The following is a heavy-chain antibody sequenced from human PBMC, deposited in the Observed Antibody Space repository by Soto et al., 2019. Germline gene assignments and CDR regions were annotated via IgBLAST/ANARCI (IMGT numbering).Heavy chain of an antibody. D-gene: IGHD6-13*01. CDR1: GGSFSGYY. V-gene: IGHV4-34*01. CDR2: INHSGST. J-gene: IGHJ4*02. Sequence: QVQLQQWGAGLLKPSETLSLTCAVYGGSFSGYYWSWIRQPPGKGLEWIGEINHSGSTNYNPSLKSRVTISVDTSKNQFSLKLSSVTAADTAVYYCARRHSSSLCAYDYWGQGTLVTVSS. CDR3: ARRHSSSLCAYDY.